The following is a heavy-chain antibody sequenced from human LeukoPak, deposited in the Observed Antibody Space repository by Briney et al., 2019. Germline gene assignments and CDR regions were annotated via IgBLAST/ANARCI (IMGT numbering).Heavy chain of an antibody. D-gene: IGHD3-3*01. V-gene: IGHV4-59*12. Sequence: SETLSLTCTVSGGSISSYYWSWIRQPPGKGLEWIGYIYYSGSTNYNPSLKSRVTISVDTSKNQFSLKLSSVTAADTAVYYCARATIFGVSKGWYFDLWGRGTLVTVSS. J-gene: IGHJ2*01. CDR1: GGSISSYY. CDR2: IYYSGST. CDR3: ARATIFGVSKGWYFDL.